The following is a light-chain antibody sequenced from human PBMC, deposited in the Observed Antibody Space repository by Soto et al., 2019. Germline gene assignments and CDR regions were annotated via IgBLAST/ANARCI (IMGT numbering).Light chain of an antibody. V-gene: IGLV1-47*01. CDR3: ASWDDSLSGWV. Sequence: QSVLTQPPSASGTPGQRVTISCSGSRSNIGDHFVYWFQQLPGTAPKLLISKNYQRPSGVPDRFSGSKSGTSASLDISGFRSEDEADYYCASWDDSLSGWVFGGGTKLTVL. J-gene: IGLJ3*02. CDR2: KNY. CDR1: RSNIGDHF.